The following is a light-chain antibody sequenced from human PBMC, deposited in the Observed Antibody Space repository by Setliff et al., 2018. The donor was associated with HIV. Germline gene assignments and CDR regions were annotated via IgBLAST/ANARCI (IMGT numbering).Light chain of an antibody. V-gene: IGLV2-11*01. Sequence: QSVLAQPASVSGSPGQSITISCTGTSSDVGGYNYVSWYQQHPGKAPKLMIYDVSKRPSGIPDRFSGSKSGNTASLTIPGLQAEDEADYYCCSYAGSYTYVFGTGTKATVL. CDR3: CSYAGSYTYV. J-gene: IGLJ1*01. CDR2: DVS. CDR1: SSDVGGYNY.